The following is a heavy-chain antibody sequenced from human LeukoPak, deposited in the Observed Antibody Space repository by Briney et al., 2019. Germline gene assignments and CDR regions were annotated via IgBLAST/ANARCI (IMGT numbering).Heavy chain of an antibody. J-gene: IGHJ4*02. V-gene: IGHV1-18*01. D-gene: IGHD3-9*01. CDR3: ARDRPFYDILTGYYTSDY. Sequence: ASVKVSCKASGYTFTSYGISWVRQAPGQGLEWMGWISAYNGNTNYAQKLQGSVTMTTDTSTSTAYMELRSLRSDDTAVYYCARDRPFYDILTGYYTSDYWGQGTLVNVSS. CDR2: ISAYNGNT. CDR1: GYTFTSYG.